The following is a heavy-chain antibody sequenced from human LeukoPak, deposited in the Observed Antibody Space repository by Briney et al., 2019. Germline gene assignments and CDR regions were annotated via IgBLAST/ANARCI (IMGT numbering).Heavy chain of an antibody. V-gene: IGHV3-21*01. CDR1: GFTFSSYS. D-gene: IGHD2-2*01. Sequence: GGSLRLSCAASGFTFSSYSMNWVRQAPGKGLEWVSSISSSSSYIYYADSVKGRFTISRDNAKNSLYLQMNSLRAKDTAVYYCARGEYQLLSPIDYWGQGTLVTVSS. CDR2: ISSSSSYI. CDR3: ARGEYQLLSPIDY. J-gene: IGHJ4*02.